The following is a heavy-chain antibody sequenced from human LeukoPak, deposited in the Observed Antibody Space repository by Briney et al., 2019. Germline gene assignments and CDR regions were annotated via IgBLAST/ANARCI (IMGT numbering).Heavy chain of an antibody. CDR2: MNPNSGNT. V-gene: IGHV1-8*01. Sequence: ASVKVSCKASGYTFTSYDINWVRQATGQGLGWMGWMNPNSGNTGYAQKFQGRVTMTRNTSISTAYMELSSLRSEDTAVYYCAREVYRRSAFDIWGQGTMVTVSS. CDR1: GYTFTSYD. CDR3: AREVYRRSAFDI. D-gene: IGHD1-14*01. J-gene: IGHJ3*02.